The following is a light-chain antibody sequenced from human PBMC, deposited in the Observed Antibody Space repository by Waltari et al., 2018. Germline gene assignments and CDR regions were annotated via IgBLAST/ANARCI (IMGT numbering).Light chain of an antibody. J-gene: IGKJ1*01. Sequence: ETVMTQSPATLSVSPGERATLSCRTSRTISSNLAWYQQKPGQAPRLLIYGASIRATGVPARFSGSGSGTQFTLTIHNLQSEDFAVYYCQQYNNWPPWTFGQGTKVEIK. CDR1: RTISSN. V-gene: IGKV3-15*01. CDR2: GAS. CDR3: QQYNNWPPWT.